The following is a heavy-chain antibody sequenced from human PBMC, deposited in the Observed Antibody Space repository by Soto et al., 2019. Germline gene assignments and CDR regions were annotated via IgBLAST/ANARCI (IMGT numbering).Heavy chain of an antibody. J-gene: IGHJ3*02. CDR2: IYYSGST. D-gene: IGHD3-22*01. V-gene: IGHV4-31*03. CDR3: ARGGCYDSSGYPDAFDI. Sequence: SETLSLTCTVSGGSISSGGYYWSWIRQHPGKGLEWIGYIYYSGSTYYNPSLKSRVTISVDTSKNQFSLKLSSVTAADTAVYYCARGGCYDSSGYPDAFDIWGQGTMVTVSS. CDR1: GGSISSGGYY.